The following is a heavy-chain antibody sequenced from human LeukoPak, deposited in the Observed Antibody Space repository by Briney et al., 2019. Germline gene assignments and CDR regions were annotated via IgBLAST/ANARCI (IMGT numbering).Heavy chain of an antibody. Sequence: SETLSLTCSVSAGSIGSYYWSWIRQPPGKRLEWIGHIYYSGSTDYNPSLKSRVSLSGDESKNQLSLKVYSVTAADTAVYYCVRDEGLSGYPDYWGQGTLVTVSS. CDR1: AGSIGSYY. CDR2: IYYSGST. CDR3: VRDEGLSGYPDY. V-gene: IGHV4-59*12. D-gene: IGHD3-22*01. J-gene: IGHJ4*02.